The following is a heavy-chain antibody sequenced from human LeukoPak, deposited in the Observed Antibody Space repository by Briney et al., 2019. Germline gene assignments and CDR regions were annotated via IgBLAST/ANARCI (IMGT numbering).Heavy chain of an antibody. D-gene: IGHD2-2*02. CDR2: IYTSGST. CDR3: ARDSYTGYHYFDY. Sequence: PSETLSLTCTVSGGSISSGDYYWSWIRQPAGKGLEWIGRIYTSGSTNYNPSLKSRVTMSVDTSKNQFSLKLSSVTAADTAVYYCARDSYTGYHYFDYWGQGTLVTVSS. V-gene: IGHV4-61*02. J-gene: IGHJ4*02. CDR1: GGSISSGDYY.